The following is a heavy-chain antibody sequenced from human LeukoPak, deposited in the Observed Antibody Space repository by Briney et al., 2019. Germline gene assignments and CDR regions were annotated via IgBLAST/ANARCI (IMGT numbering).Heavy chain of an antibody. D-gene: IGHD6-19*01. Sequence: GGSLRLSCAASGFTFSSFAMHWVRQAPGKGLEWVSSISSSSTYIYYADSVKGRFTISRDNAKSSLYLQMNSLRAEDTAVYYCARRGIAVAGPFDYWGQGTLVTVSS. CDR2: ISSSSTYI. J-gene: IGHJ4*02. CDR1: GFTFSSFA. CDR3: ARRGIAVAGPFDY. V-gene: IGHV3-21*01.